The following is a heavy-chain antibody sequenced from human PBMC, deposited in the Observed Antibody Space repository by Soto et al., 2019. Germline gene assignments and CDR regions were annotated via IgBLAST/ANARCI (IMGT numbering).Heavy chain of an antibody. CDR1: GGSISSGGYY. D-gene: IGHD1-7*01. Sequence: QVQLQESGPGLVKPSQTQSLTCTVSGGSISSGGYYWSWIRQHPGKGLEWIGYIYYSGSTYYNPSLKSRVTISVDTSKNQFSLKLSSVTAADTAVYYCARGAILGITGTGGRGDNWFDPWGQGTLVTVSS. J-gene: IGHJ5*02. V-gene: IGHV4-31*03. CDR3: ARGAILGITGTGGRGDNWFDP. CDR2: IYYSGST.